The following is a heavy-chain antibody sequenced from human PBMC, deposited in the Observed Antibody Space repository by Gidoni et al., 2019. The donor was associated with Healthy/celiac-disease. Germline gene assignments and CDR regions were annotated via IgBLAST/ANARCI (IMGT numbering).Heavy chain of an antibody. Sequence: EVQLLESGGGLVQPGGSLRLSCAASGFTFSSYAMSWVRQAPGKGLEWVSAISGSGGSTYYADSVKGRFTISRDNSKNTLYLQMNSLRAEDTAVYYCAKDSVDEDYYDSSGYADYWGQGTLVTVSS. D-gene: IGHD3-22*01. CDR1: GFTFSSYA. CDR3: AKDSVDEDYYDSSGYADY. CDR2: ISGSGGST. J-gene: IGHJ4*02. V-gene: IGHV3-23*01.